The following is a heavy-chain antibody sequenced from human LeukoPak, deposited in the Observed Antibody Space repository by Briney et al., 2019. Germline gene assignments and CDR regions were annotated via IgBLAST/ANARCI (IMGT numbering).Heavy chain of an antibody. CDR3: TRNSGWYGIT. V-gene: IGHV3-23*01. J-gene: IGHJ4*02. CDR1: GFVLSSYE. Sequence: PGGSLRLSCTGSGFVLSSYEMTRFRQAPGKGLEWVSSVDYSGDSPYYADSVRGRFTISRDNTKNILYLQLSSLRVEDTAVYYCTRNSGWYGITWGQGTLVAVSS. CDR2: VDYSGDSP. D-gene: IGHD6-19*01.